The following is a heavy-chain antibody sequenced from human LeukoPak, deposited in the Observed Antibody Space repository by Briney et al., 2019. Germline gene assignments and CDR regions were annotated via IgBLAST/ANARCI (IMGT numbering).Heavy chain of an antibody. Sequence: GGSLRLSCAASGFTFSSYGMHWVRQAPGKGLEWVAFIRYDGSNKYYADSVKGRFTISRDNSKNTLHLQMNSLRAEDTAVYYCAKDTYGLARVTMVGGDYWGQGTLVTVSS. V-gene: IGHV3-30*02. CDR2: IRYDGSNK. CDR3: AKDTYGLARVTMVGGDY. CDR1: GFTFSSYG. D-gene: IGHD3-10*02. J-gene: IGHJ4*02.